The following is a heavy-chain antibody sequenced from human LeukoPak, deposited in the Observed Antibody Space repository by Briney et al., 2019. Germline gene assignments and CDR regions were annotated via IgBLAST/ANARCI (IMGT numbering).Heavy chain of an antibody. D-gene: IGHD3-9*01. Sequence: GESLKISWKGSGYSFTSYWIGWVRQMPGKGLEWMGIIDPGDSDTRYSPSFQGQVTISADKSISTAYLQWSSLKASDTAMYYCARTRTVLRYFDRLSPFDYWGQGTLVTVSS. CDR1: GYSFTSYW. V-gene: IGHV5-51*01. CDR2: IDPGDSDT. J-gene: IGHJ4*02. CDR3: ARTRTVLRYFDRLSPFDY.